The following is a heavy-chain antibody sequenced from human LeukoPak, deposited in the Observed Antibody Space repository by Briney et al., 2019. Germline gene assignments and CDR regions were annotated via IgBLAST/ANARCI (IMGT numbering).Heavy chain of an antibody. CDR2: INPDSGGT. D-gene: IGHD2-2*02. CDR3: ARLGYCSSTSCYNFDY. CDR1: GYTFTDYY. Sequence: ASVKVSCKASGYTFTDYYMHWVRQAPGQGLEWMGCINPDSGGTNYAQKFQGRVTMTGDTSISPAYMELSSLRSDDTAVYRCARLGYCSSTSCYNFDYWGQGTLVTVSS. V-gene: IGHV1-2*02. J-gene: IGHJ4*02.